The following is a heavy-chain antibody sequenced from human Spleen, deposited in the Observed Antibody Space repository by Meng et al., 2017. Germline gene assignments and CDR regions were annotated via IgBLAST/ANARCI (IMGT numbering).Heavy chain of an antibody. J-gene: IGHJ4*02. Sequence: GESLKISCAASGFTFSDYYMSWIRQAPGKGLEWVSYISSSGSTIYYADSVKGRFTISRDNAKNSLYLQMNSLRAEDTAVYYCARDFCSSGSCYDYWGQGTLVTVSS. CDR3: ARDFCSSGSCYDY. D-gene: IGHD2-15*01. CDR2: ISSSGSTI. V-gene: IGHV3-11*04. CDR1: GFTFSDYY.